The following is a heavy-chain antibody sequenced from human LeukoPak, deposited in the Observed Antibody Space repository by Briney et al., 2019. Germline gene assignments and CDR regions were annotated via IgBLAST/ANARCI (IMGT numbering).Heavy chain of an antibody. D-gene: IGHD3-9*01. CDR1: GFTFSSYG. Sequence: GGSLRLSCAASGFTFSSYGMHWVRQAPGKGLEWVAVIWYDGSNKYYADSVKGRFTISRDNSKNALYLQMNSLRAEDTAVYYCAKSPYYDILTGYYPFDYWGQGTLVTVSS. CDR3: AKSPYYDILTGYYPFDY. V-gene: IGHV3-33*06. J-gene: IGHJ4*02. CDR2: IWYDGSNK.